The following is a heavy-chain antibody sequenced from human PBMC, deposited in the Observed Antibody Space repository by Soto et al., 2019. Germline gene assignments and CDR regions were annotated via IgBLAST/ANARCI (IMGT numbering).Heavy chain of an antibody. Sequence: GGSLRLSCADSGFTFSSYAMHWVRQAPGKGLEWVAVISYDGSNKYYADSVKGRFTISRDNSKNTLYLQMNSLRAEDTAVYYCARDRDYYDSSGYPDYWGQGTLVTVSS. CDR3: ARDRDYYDSSGYPDY. V-gene: IGHV3-30-3*01. J-gene: IGHJ4*02. D-gene: IGHD3-22*01. CDR1: GFTFSSYA. CDR2: ISYDGSNK.